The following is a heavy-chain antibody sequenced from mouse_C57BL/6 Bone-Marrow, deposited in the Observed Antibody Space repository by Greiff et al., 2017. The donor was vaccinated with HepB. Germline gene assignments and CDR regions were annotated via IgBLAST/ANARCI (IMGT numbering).Heavy chain of an antibody. Sequence: QVQLQQSGPGLVALSQRLSITCTVSGFSLTSYGVVWVRQPPGKGLEWLGVIWGGGSTNYNSALMSRLSISKDNSKSQVFLKMNSLQTDDTAMYYCAKRGTTVVATDWYFDVWGTGTTVTVSS. CDR3: AKRGTTVVATDWYFDV. V-gene: IGHV2-9*01. CDR1: GFSLTSYG. D-gene: IGHD1-1*01. J-gene: IGHJ1*03. CDR2: IWGGGST.